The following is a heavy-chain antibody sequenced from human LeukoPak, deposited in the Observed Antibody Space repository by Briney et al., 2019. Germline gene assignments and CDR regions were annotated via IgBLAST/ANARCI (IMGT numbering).Heavy chain of an antibody. CDR1: GGSITFSYF. J-gene: IGHJ3*02. CDR3: ARPRTTVTTYDAFDM. D-gene: IGHD4-11*01. Sequence: SETLSLTCTVSGGSITFSYFWGWVRQPPGKGLEWIGSIYYYGSTYYNPSLKSRVTISVDTSKNQFSLKLSSVPAADTAVYYCARPRTTVTTYDAFDMWGQGTMVTVSS. V-gene: IGHV4-39*01. CDR2: IYYYGST.